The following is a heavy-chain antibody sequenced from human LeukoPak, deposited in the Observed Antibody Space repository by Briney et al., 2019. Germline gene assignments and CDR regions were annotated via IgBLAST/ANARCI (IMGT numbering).Heavy chain of an antibody. V-gene: IGHV4-4*07. CDR3: ARDLLGNYGTFDI. CDR1: GGSITTHY. Sequence: SETLSLTCTVSGGSITTHYWSWIRQPAGREVEWIGRVYNTGSTKYNPSLESRVTMSVDTSSNRFSLRLRSVTAADTAVYYCARDLLGNYGTFDIWGQGAMVTVSS. CDR2: VYNTGST. D-gene: IGHD4-11*01. J-gene: IGHJ3*02.